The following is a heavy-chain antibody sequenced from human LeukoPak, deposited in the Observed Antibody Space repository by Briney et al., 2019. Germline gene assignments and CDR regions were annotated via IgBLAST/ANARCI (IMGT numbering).Heavy chain of an antibody. V-gene: IGHV4-34*01. D-gene: IGHD6-13*01. CDR2: INHSGST. CDR1: GGSFSGYY. CDR3: ARGYSSSWYDSFDY. Sequence: SETLSLTCAVYGGSFSGYYWSWIRQPPGKGLEWIGEINHSGSTNYNPSLKSRVTISVDTSKNQFSLKLSSVTAADTAVYHCARGYSSSWYDSFDYWGQGTLVTVSS. J-gene: IGHJ4*02.